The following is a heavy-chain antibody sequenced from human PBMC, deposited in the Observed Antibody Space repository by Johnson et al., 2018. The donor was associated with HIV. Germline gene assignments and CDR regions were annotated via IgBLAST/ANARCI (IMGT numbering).Heavy chain of an antibody. V-gene: IGHV3-30*18. J-gene: IGHJ3*02. D-gene: IGHD1-26*01. CDR2: ISFDGSHK. Sequence: QVQLVESGGGVVQPGRSLRLSCAASGFAFSNYGMHWVRQAPGKGLEWVAVISFDGSHKYYTDSVKGLSTISRDNSKNTLYLQMNSLRAEDTAVYYCAKSGFSGSYQGAYDIWGQGTMVTVSS. CDR1: GFAFSNYG. CDR3: AKSGFSGSYQGAYDI.